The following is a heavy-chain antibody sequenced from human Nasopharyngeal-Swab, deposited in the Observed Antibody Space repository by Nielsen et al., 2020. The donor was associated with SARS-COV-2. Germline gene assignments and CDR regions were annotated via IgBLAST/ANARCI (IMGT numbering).Heavy chain of an antibody. CDR1: GGSVSSGSYY. V-gene: IGHV4-61*01. Sequence: SETLSLTCTVSGGSVSSGSYYWSWIRQPPGKGLEWIGYIYYSGSTNCNPSLKSRVTISVDTSKNQFSLKLSSVTAADTAVYYCARDQLATTHGAYGMDVWGQGTTVTVSS. CDR3: ARDQLATTHGAYGMDV. J-gene: IGHJ6*02. CDR2: IYYSGST. D-gene: IGHD5-24*01.